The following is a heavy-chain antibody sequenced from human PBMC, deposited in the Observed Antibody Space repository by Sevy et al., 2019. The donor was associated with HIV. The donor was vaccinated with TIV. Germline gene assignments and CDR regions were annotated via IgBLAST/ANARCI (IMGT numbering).Heavy chain of an antibody. Sequence: SEILSLTCAVYGGSFSGYYWNWIRQSPGKGLEWIEEINHSGSTHYNPSLKSRVTISVDTSKNQFSLRLNSVTAADTAVYYCARAPPVVVVPGAPSWFDPWGQGTLVTVSS. CDR3: ARAPPVVVVPGAPSWFDP. CDR1: GGSFSGYY. D-gene: IGHD2-2*01. J-gene: IGHJ5*02. V-gene: IGHV4-34*01. CDR2: INHSGST.